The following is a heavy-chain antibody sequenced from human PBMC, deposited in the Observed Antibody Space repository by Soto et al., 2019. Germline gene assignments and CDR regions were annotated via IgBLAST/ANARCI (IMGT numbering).Heavy chain of an antibody. D-gene: IGHD3-22*01. J-gene: IGHJ4*02. CDR3: ALRSMAVVPEY. CDR2: IYPGDSDT. Sequence: GESLKISCKASGYIFINYWIGWVRQMPGKGLEWMGIIYPGDSDTRYSPSFQGQVTISADKSISTAYLQWSSLKASDTAVYYCALRSMAVVPEYWGQGTLVTVSS. V-gene: IGHV5-51*01. CDR1: GYIFINYW.